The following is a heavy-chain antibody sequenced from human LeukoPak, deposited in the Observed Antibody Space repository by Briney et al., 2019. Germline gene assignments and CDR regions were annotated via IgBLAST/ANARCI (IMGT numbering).Heavy chain of an antibody. CDR1: GFTFSSYR. D-gene: IGHD2/OR15-2a*01. V-gene: IGHV3-7*05. CDR3: ARGPPCREYCSLEFYFDY. J-gene: IGHJ4*02. Sequence: GGSLRLSCAASGFTFSSYRMSWVRQAPGKGLEWVANIKQDGSEKYYVDSVKGRFTISRDNAKNSLYLQMNSLRAEDTAVYYCARGPPCREYCSLEFYFDYWGQGTLVTVS. CDR2: IKQDGSEK.